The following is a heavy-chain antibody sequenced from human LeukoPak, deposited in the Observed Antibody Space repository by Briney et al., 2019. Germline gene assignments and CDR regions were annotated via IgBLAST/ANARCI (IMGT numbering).Heavy chain of an antibody. CDR3: AKRTSGSSWYSSDY. D-gene: IGHD6-13*01. CDR1: GFTFSSSA. Sequence: GGSLRLSCAASGFTFSSSAMNWVRQAPGKGLEWVSTMSGDATSTYYADSVKGRFTISRDNSKNTLYLQMNSLRAEDTAVYYCAKRTSGSSWYSSDYWGQGTLVTVSS. J-gene: IGHJ4*02. V-gene: IGHV3-23*01. CDR2: MSGDATST.